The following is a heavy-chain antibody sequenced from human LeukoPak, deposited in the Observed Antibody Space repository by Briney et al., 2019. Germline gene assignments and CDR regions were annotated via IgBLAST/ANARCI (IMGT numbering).Heavy chain of an antibody. Sequence: ASVKVSCKASGYTFTSYYMHWVRQAPGQGLEWMGWISAYNGNTNYAQKLQGRVTMTTDTSTSTAYMELRSLRSDDTAMYYCARDSEARYYYYGMDVWGQGTMVTVSS. V-gene: IGHV1-18*04. CDR3: ARDSEARYYYYGMDV. CDR1: GYTFTSYY. J-gene: IGHJ6*02. CDR2: ISAYNGNT.